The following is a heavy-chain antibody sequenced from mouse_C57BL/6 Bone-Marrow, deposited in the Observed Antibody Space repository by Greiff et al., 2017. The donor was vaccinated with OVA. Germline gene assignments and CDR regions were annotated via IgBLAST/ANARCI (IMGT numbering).Heavy chain of an antibody. CDR2: IRNKANNHAT. CDR3: TRETGTPLDYAMDY. Sequence: EVQGVESGGGLVQPGGSMKLSCAASGFTFSDAWMDWVRQSPEKGLEWVAEIRNKANNHATYYAESVKGRFTISRDDSKSSVYLQMNSLRAEDTGIYYCTRETGTPLDYAMDYWGQGTSVTVSS. J-gene: IGHJ4*01. V-gene: IGHV6-6*01. D-gene: IGHD4-1*01. CDR1: GFTFSDAW.